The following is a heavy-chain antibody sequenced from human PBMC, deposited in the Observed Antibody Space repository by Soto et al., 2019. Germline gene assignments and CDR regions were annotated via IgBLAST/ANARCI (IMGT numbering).Heavy chain of an antibody. CDR3: ARSLGWYAIDY. J-gene: IGHJ4*02. CDR1: GVSIGSNYY. CDR2: MSHIGSV. D-gene: IGHD6-19*01. V-gene: IGHV4-4*02. Sequence: QVLLQESGPGLVQPSGTLSLSCVVSGVSIGSNYYWGWVRQPPGKGLEWLGDMSHIGSVNYNPSLKSRVTISMAKSQNPCSLNLNSGTAADTAVYYCARSLGWYAIDYWGQGTLVIVSS.